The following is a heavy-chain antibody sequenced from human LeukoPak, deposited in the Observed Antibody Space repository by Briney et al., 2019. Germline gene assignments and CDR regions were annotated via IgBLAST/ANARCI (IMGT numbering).Heavy chain of an antibody. D-gene: IGHD2-8*01. CDR3: AKDPDCTSGVCYTFFDY. V-gene: IGHV3-48*01. CDR2: ISSSSSTI. Sequence: GGSLRLSCAASGFTFSSYSMNWVRQAPGKGLEWVSYISSSSSTIYYADSVKGRFTISRDNSKNTLYLQMNSLRAEDTAVYYCAKDPDCTSGVCYTFFDYWGQGTLVTVSS. CDR1: GFTFSSYS. J-gene: IGHJ4*02.